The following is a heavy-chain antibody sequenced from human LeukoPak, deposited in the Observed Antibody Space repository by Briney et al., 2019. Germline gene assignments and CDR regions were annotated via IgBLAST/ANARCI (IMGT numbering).Heavy chain of an antibody. Sequence: GGSLRLSCGASGFTFSSYWMSWVRQAPGKGLEWVANIKQDGSEKYYVDSVKGRFTISRDNAKNSLYLQMNSLRAEDTAVYYCARDHGGSYDYWGQGTLVTVSS. J-gene: IGHJ4*02. CDR3: ARDHGGSYDY. V-gene: IGHV3-7*01. D-gene: IGHD1-26*01. CDR1: GFTFSSYW. CDR2: IKQDGSEK.